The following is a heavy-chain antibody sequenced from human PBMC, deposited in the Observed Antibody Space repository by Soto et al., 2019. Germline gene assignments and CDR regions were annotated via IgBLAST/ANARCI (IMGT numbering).Heavy chain of an antibody. CDR2: ISSSSSYI. Sequence: GGSLRLSCAASGFTFSSYSMNWVRQAPGKGLEWVSSISSSSSYIYYADSVKGRFTISRDNAKNSLYLQMNSLRAEDTAVYYCASCSEQQLVGPDDYWGQGTLVTVSS. CDR3: ASCSEQQLVGPDDY. D-gene: IGHD6-13*01. CDR1: GFTFSSYS. J-gene: IGHJ4*02. V-gene: IGHV3-21*01.